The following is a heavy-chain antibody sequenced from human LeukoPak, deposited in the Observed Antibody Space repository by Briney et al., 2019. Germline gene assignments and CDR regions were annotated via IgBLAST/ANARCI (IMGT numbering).Heavy chain of an antibody. D-gene: IGHD2-15*01. CDR2: IYYSGST. V-gene: IGHV4-59*01. CDR1: GGSFSGYY. J-gene: IGHJ3*02. Sequence: SETLSHTCAVYGGSFSGYYWSWIRQPPGKGLEWIGYIYYSGSTNYNPSLRSRVTISVDTSKNQFSLKLSSVTAADTAVYYCATVVAATHDAFDIWGQGTMVTVSS. CDR3: ATVVAATHDAFDI.